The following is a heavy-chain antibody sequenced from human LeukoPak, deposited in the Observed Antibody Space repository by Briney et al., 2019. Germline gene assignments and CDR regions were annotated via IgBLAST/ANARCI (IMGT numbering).Heavy chain of an antibody. Sequence: GALRLSCAASGFTFSSYSMNWVRQAPGKGLEWVSSISSSSSYIYYADSVKGRFTISRDNAKNSLYLQMNSLRAEDTAVYYCARIKGYGSGSPDYWGQGTLVTVSS. CDR3: ARIKGYGSGSPDY. J-gene: IGHJ4*02. CDR2: ISSSSSYI. D-gene: IGHD3-10*01. CDR1: GFTFSSYS. V-gene: IGHV3-21*01.